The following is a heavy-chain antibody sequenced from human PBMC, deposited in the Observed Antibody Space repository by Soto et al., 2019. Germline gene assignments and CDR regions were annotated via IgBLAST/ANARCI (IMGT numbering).Heavy chain of an antibody. D-gene: IGHD6-13*01. CDR2: VSYDGNHK. J-gene: IGHJ6*01. CDR1: GFTFRSFG. Sequence: QVQLVESGGGVIQPGTSLSLSCGSSGFTFRSFGMYWVRQAPGKGLEWVAVVSYDGNHKYYADSVKGRFTVSRDNAKNMLYLLMTRLGGEDTAAYYCAKDVGQQLVLNYGMDVWGQGTTVTFSS. V-gene: IGHV3-30*18. CDR3: AKDVGQQLVLNYGMDV.